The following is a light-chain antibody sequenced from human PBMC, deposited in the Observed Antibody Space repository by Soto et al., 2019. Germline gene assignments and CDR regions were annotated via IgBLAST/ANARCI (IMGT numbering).Light chain of an antibody. V-gene: IGKV1-9*01. CDR1: QGISSY. CDR3: QQYGSSPNLRT. Sequence: IRFTQSPSSLSASVGDRVTITGRSIQGISSYLAWYQQKPGKAPKLLIYAASTLQSGVPSRFSGSGSGTDFTLTISRLEPEDFAVYYCQQYGSSPNLRTFGQGTKVDIK. CDR2: AAS. J-gene: IGKJ1*01.